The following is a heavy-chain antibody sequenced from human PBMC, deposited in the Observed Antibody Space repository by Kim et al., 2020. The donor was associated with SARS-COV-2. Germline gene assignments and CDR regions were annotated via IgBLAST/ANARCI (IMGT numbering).Heavy chain of an antibody. J-gene: IGHJ4*02. Sequence: GGSLRLSCEASGMPGSTFSYYAMSWARQAPGKGLEWVSAISGNSGNTYYADSVKGRFTISRDNSKNTLYLEMTSLGVDDTAVYYCAQGVGKFSSSSPDYWGQGSLVNVAS. CDR2: ISGNSGNT. V-gene: IGHV3-23*01. CDR1: GMPGSTFSYYA. CDR3: AQGVGKFSSSSPDY. D-gene: IGHD6-6*01.